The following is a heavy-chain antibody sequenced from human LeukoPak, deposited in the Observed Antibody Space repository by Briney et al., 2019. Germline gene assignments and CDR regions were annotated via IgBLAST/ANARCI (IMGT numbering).Heavy chain of an antibody. CDR2: ISAYNGDT. Sequence: ASVKVSCKASGYTFRSYGITWVRQAPGQGLEWMGWISAYNGDTNYAQKLQGRVTMTTDTSTSTAYMELRSLRSEDTAVYYCARAVATSSFSGFDYWSQGTLVTVSS. J-gene: IGHJ4*02. CDR3: ARAVATSSFSGFDY. V-gene: IGHV1-18*01. D-gene: IGHD5-12*01. CDR1: GYTFRSYG.